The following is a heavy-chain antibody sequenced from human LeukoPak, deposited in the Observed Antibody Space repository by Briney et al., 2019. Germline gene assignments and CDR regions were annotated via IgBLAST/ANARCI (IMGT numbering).Heavy chain of an antibody. CDR2: INPNSGGT. V-gene: IGHV1-2*02. J-gene: IGHJ5*02. CDR1: GYTFTGYY. D-gene: IGHD1-20*01. Sequence: ASVKVSCKASGYTFTGYYMHWVRQAPGQGLEWMGWINPNSGGTNYAQKFQGRVTVTRDTSISTAYMELSRLRSDDTAVYYCARDRRITATKINWFDPWGQGTLVTVSS. CDR3: ARDRRITATKINWFDP.